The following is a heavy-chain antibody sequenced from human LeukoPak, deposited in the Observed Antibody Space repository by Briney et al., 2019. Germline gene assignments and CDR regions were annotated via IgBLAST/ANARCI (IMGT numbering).Heavy chain of an antibody. CDR3: ARVSYDSSGYYFDY. CDR1: GFTFSDYY. Sequence: TPGGSLRLSCAPSGFTFSDYYMSWIRQAPRKGLEWVSHISSSGSTIYYADSVKGRFTISRDNAKNSLYLQMNSLRAEDTAVYYCARVSYDSSGYYFDYWGQGTLVTVSS. V-gene: IGHV3-11*01. D-gene: IGHD3-22*01. CDR2: ISSSGSTI. J-gene: IGHJ4*02.